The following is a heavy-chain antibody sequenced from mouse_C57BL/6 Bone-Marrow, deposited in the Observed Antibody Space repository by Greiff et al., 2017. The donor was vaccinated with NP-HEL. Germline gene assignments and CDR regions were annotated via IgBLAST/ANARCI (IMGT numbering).Heavy chain of an antibody. J-gene: IGHJ4*01. Sequence: VQLQQSGPELVRPGASVKISCKAPGYTFTSHWMQWVRQRPGQGLEWIGEIFPGSGSPYYNEKFKGKATLTVDTSSSTAYMQLSSLTSQDSAVYFCAREGAAQAPYAMDYWGQGTSVTVSS. D-gene: IGHD3-2*02. CDR2: IFPGSGSP. CDR3: AREGAAQAPYAMDY. V-gene: IGHV1-56*01. CDR1: GYTFTSHW.